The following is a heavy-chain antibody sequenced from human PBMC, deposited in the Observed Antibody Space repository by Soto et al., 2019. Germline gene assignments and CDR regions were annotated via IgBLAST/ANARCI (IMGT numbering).Heavy chain of an antibody. CDR2: INLNGIT. Sequence: PSETLSLTCAVYGGFFSGYYWSWIRQPPGKGLEWIGEINLNGITDFNPSLKSRVTISLDTSKKQIFLKLTSVTAAETAVYYCARGEKDSSGYSHFDYWGQGTLVTVSS. V-gene: IGHV4-34*01. D-gene: IGHD3-22*01. CDR1: GGFFSGYY. J-gene: IGHJ4*02. CDR3: ARGEKDSSGYSHFDY.